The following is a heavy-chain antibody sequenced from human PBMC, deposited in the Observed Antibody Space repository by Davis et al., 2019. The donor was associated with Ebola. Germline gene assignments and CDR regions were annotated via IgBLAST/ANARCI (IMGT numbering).Heavy chain of an antibody. Sequence: GESLKISCAASGFTFSDYYMSWIRQAPGKGLEWVSYISSSGSTIYYADSVKGRFTISRDNAKNSLYLQMNSLRAEDTAVYYCAREWNDILTGAQYYFDYWGQGTLVTVSS. D-gene: IGHD3-9*01. CDR2: ISSSGSTI. CDR3: AREWNDILTGAQYYFDY. CDR1: GFTFSDYY. V-gene: IGHV3-11*04. J-gene: IGHJ4*02.